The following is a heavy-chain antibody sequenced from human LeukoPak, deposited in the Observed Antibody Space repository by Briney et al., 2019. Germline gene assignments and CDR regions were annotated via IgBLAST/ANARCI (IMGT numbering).Heavy chain of an antibody. V-gene: IGHV4-61*02. CDR3: ARGRVSSSTWYSTYYYYFYMDV. CDR2: IYTSGST. CDR1: GGSISSGSYY. D-gene: IGHD6-13*01. Sequence: PSETLSLTCTVSGGSISSGSYYWSWIRQPAGKGLEWIGRIYTSGSTNYNPSLKSRVTISVDTSKNQFSLKLSSVTAADTAVYFCARGRVSSSTWYSTYYYYFYMDVWGKGTTVTVSS. J-gene: IGHJ6*03.